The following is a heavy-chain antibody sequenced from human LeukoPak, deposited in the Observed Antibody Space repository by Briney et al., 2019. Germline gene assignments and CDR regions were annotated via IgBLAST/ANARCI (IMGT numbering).Heavy chain of an antibody. V-gene: IGHV1-18*01. D-gene: IGHD3-3*01. J-gene: IGHJ6*02. CDR2: ISAYNGNT. Sequence: GASVKVSCKASGYTFTSYGISWVRQAPGQGLEWMGWISAYNGNTNYAQKLQGRVTMTTDTSTSTAYMELRSLRSDDTAVYYCASTSGAGDYDFWSGYYDYYYGMDVWGQGTTVTVSS. CDR1: GYTFTSYG. CDR3: ASTSGAGDYDFWSGYYDYYYGMDV.